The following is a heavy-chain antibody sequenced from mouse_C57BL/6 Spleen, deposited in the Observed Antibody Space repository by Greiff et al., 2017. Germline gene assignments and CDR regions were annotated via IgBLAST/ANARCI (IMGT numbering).Heavy chain of an antibody. J-gene: IGHJ2*01. Sequence: EVQLVESGGDLVKPGGSLKLSCAASGFTFSSYGMSWVRQTPDKRLEWVATISSGGSYTYYPDSVKGRFTISRDNAKNTLYLQMSSLKSEDTARYNVARHGGYDPFDYGGQGTTLTVSS. CDR1: GFTFSSYG. CDR3: ARHGGYDPFDY. D-gene: IGHD2-2*01. V-gene: IGHV5-6*01. CDR2: ISSGGSYT.